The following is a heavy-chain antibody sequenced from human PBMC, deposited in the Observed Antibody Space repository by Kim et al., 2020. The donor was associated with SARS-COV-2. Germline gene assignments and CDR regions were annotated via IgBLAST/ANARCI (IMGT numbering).Heavy chain of an antibody. Sequence: SETLSLTCTVSGGSISSSSYYWGWIRQPPGKGLEWIGSIYYSGSTYYNPSLKSRVTISVDTSKNQFSLKLSSVTAADTAVYYCARQPTMVRGVENWYFDLWGRGTLVSVSS. V-gene: IGHV4-39*01. CDR2: IYYSGST. CDR1: GGSISSSSYY. D-gene: IGHD3-10*01. CDR3: ARQPTMVRGVENWYFDL. J-gene: IGHJ2*01.